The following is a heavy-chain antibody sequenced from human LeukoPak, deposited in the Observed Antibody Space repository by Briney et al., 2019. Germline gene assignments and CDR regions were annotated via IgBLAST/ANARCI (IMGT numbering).Heavy chain of an antibody. D-gene: IGHD3-3*01. V-gene: IGHV3-48*03. Sequence: GGSLRLSCAASGFTFSSYEMNWVRQAPGKGLEWVSYISSSGSTIYCADSVKGRFTISRDNAKNSLYLQMNSLRAEDTAVYYCARGFIRDFWSGYDIGLFFDYWGQGTLVTVSS. J-gene: IGHJ4*02. CDR3: ARGFIRDFWSGYDIGLFFDY. CDR1: GFTFSSYE. CDR2: ISSSGSTI.